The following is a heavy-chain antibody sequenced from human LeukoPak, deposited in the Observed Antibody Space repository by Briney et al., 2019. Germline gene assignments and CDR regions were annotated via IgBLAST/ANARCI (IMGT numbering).Heavy chain of an antibody. CDR3: ERGVAATQAFDI. CDR2: IYYSGSN. CDR1: GGSISSSSYY. V-gene: IGHV4-39*07. Sequence: SETLSLTCTVSGGSISSSSYYWGWIRQPPGKGLEWIGSIYYSGSNYYNPSLKSRVTISVDTSKNQFSLKLSSVTAADTAVYYCERGVAATQAFDIWGQGTMVTVPS. D-gene: IGHD2-15*01. J-gene: IGHJ3*02.